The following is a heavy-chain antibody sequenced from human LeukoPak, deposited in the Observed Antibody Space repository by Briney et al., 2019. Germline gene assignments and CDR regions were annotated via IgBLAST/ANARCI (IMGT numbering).Heavy chain of an antibody. J-gene: IGHJ3*02. CDR1: GFTVSSNY. V-gene: IGHV3-66*02. CDR3: ARGGSPYYYDSSGPSDAFDI. D-gene: IGHD3-22*01. Sequence: PGGSLRLSCAASGFTVSSNYKSWVRQAPGKGLEWVSVIYSGGSTYYADSVKGRFTISRDNSKNTLYLQMNSLRAEDTAVYYCARGGSPYYYDSSGPSDAFDIWGQGTMVTVSS. CDR2: IYSGGST.